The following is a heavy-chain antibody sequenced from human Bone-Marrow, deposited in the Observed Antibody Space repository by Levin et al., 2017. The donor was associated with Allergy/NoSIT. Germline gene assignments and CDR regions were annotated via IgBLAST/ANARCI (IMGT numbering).Heavy chain of an antibody. J-gene: IGHJ6*02. CDR3: VKSSGNYFYDYGMDD. V-gene: IGHV3-30*03. CDR1: GFPFSSYA. Sequence: GGSLRLSCAASGFPFSSYAMHWVRQAPGKGLEWVTQISYNGNAKDYTDSVKGRFNISRDNSKNTLYLQMNSLRAEDTALYYCVKSSGNYFYDYGMDDWGQGTTVTVSS. CDR2: ISYNGNAK. D-gene: IGHD1-26*01.